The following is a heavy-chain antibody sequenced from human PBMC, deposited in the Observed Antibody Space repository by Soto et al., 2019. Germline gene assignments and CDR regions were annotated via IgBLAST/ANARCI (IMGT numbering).Heavy chain of an antibody. J-gene: IGHJ4*02. V-gene: IGHV1-69*13. D-gene: IGHD5-12*01. CDR1: GGTFSSYA. Sequence: GASVKVSCKASGGTFSSYAISWVRQAPGQGLEWMGGIIPIFGTANYAQKFQGRVTITADESTSTAYMELSSLRSEDTAVYYCARDRDGYNYFDYWGQGTLVTVSS. CDR2: IIPIFGTA. CDR3: ARDRDGYNYFDY.